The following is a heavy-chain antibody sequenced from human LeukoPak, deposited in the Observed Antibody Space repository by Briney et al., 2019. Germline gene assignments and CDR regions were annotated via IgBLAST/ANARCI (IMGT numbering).Heavy chain of an antibody. CDR3: ATKAVPRPRLYDAFDF. Sequence: GGSLRLSCAASGFTFSSYWMSWVRQAPGKGLEWVASIRYDGSNKYYADSVKGRFTISRDNSKNTLYLQMNSLRVEDTAVYYCATKAVPRPRLYDAFDFWGQGTVVTVSS. V-gene: IGHV3-30*02. D-gene: IGHD2-2*02. CDR1: GFTFSSYW. J-gene: IGHJ3*01. CDR2: IRYDGSNK.